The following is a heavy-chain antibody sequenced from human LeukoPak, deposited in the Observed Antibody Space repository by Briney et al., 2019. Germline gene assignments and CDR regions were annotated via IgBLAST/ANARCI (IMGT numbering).Heavy chain of an antibody. J-gene: IGHJ5*02. V-gene: IGHV3-7*01. Sequence: PGGSLRLSCAASGFTFSNFAMNWVRQAPGKGLEWVANIKQDGSEKYYVDSVKGRFTISRDNAKNSLYLQMNSLRAEDTAVYYCARGRNWFDPWGQGTLVTVSS. CDR3: ARGRNWFDP. CDR1: GFTFSNFA. CDR2: IKQDGSEK.